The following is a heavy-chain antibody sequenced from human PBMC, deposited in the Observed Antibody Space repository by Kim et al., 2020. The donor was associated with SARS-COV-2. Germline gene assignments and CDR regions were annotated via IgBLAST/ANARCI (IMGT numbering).Heavy chain of an antibody. D-gene: IGHD2-21*02. V-gene: IGHV3-30*07. CDR3: ARAQVVVTAVEPGWIDY. J-gene: IGHJ4*02. Sequence: VKARFTISRDNSKNKLYLQMNSLRAEDTAVYYCARAQVVVTAVEPGWIDYWGQGTLVTVSS.